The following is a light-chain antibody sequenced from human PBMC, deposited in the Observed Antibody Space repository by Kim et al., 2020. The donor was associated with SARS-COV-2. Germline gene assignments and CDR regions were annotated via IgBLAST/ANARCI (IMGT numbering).Light chain of an antibody. CDR2: AAS. CDR1: QSISSY. Sequence: ASVGDRVNITCRASQSISSYLNWYQQKPGKAPKLLVYAASSLQSGVPSRFSGSGSGTDFTLTISSLQPEDFATYYWQQSYSTPQTFGQGTKVDIK. CDR3: QQSYSTPQT. J-gene: IGKJ1*01. V-gene: IGKV1-39*01.